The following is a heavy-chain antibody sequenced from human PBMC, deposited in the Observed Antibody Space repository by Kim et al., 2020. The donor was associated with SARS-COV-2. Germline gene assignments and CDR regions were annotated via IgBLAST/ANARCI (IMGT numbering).Heavy chain of an antibody. CDR2: HTGST. CDR3: ARGTNHDH. Sequence: HTGSTIYTPPLKSRLTISVDTSKTQFSLKLTYVTAANTALYFCARGTNHDHWGQGTLVTVSS. V-gene: IGHV4-34*13. J-gene: IGHJ4*02.